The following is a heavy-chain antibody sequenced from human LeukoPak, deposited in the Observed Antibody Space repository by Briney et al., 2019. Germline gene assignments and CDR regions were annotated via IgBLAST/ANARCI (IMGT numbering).Heavy chain of an antibody. J-gene: IGHJ4*02. CDR2: IIPIFGTA. D-gene: IGHD5-12*01. CDR1: GYTLTYNN. CDR3: ARTPLIIVATITWYFDY. Sequence: ASVKVSCKASGYTLTYNNISWVRQAPGQGLEWMGGIIPIFGTANYAQRFQGRVTITADESTSTAYMELSSLRSEDTAVYYCARTPLIIVATITWYFDYWGQGTLVTVSS. V-gene: IGHV1-69*13.